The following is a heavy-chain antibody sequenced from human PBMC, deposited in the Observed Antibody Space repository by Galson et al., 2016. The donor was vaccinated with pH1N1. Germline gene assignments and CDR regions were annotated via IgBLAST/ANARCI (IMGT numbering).Heavy chain of an antibody. V-gene: IGHV3-9*01. CDR2: IGWNSVSI. J-gene: IGHJ4*02. D-gene: IGHD4-23*01. CDR1: GFSFDEYA. CDR3: ARVRFCYGGRCFSYFEN. Sequence: SLRLSCAASGFSFDEYALHWVRQVPGKGLEWVSGIGWNSVSIGYADSVKGRFTISRDNSKSTLYLQMNSLRAEDTAVYYCARVRFCYGGRCFSYFENWGQGTLVTVSS.